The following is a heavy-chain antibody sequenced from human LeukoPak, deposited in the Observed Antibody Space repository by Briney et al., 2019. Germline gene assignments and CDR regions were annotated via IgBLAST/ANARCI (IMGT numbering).Heavy chain of an antibody. J-gene: IGHJ4*02. CDR2: IYHSGST. Sequence: PSETLSLTCTVSGGSISSSSYYWGWIRQPPGKGLEWIGEIYHSGSTNYNPSLKSRVTISVDKSKNQFSLKLSSVTAADTAVYYCASGIAADGRDYWGQGTLVTVSS. D-gene: IGHD6-13*01. CDR1: GGSISSSSYY. V-gene: IGHV4-39*07. CDR3: ASGIAADGRDY.